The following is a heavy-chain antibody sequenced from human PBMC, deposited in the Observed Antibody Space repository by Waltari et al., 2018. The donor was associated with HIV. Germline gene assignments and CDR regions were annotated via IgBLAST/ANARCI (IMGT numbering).Heavy chain of an antibody. CDR3: ARDLERDGYSDGLYYYYYGMDV. CDR1: GGSISSGGYY. Sequence: QVQLQESGPGLVKPSQTLSLTCTVSGGSISSGGYYWSWIRQHPGKGLEWIGYIYYSGSTYYNPSLKSRVTISVDTSKNQFSLKLSSVTAADTAVYYCARDLERDGYSDGLYYYYYGMDVWGQGTTVTVSS. CDR2: IYYSGST. D-gene: IGHD5-18*01. J-gene: IGHJ6*02. V-gene: IGHV4-31*03.